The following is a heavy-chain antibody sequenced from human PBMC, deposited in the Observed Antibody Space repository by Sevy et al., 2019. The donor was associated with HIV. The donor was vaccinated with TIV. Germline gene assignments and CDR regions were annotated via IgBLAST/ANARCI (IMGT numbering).Heavy chain of an antibody. D-gene: IGHD5-12*01. CDR2: IYPSDSDT. Sequence: GGSLRLSCKGFGNNFNSYWIGWVRQMPGNGLELMGFIYPSDSDTRYSPPFQGQVTISADKSISTAYLQWSSLKASDTAIYYCARSGYSGYAFDYWGQGTLVTVSS. V-gene: IGHV5-51*01. J-gene: IGHJ4*02. CDR3: ARSGYSGYAFDY. CDR1: GNNFNSYW.